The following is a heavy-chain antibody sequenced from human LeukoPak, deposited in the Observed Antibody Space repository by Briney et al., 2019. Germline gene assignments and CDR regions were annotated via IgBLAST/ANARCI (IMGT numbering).Heavy chain of an antibody. CDR2: ISGSGGST. J-gene: IGHJ6*02. CDR3: ARGLPNYYGMDV. V-gene: IGHV3-23*01. CDR1: GFTFSSYA. Sequence: GGSLRLSCAASGFTFSSYAMSWVRQAPGKGLEWVSAISGSGGSTYYADSVRGRFTISRDNAKNTVYLQMNSLRTEDTAVYYCARGLPNYYGMDVWGQGTTVTVSS.